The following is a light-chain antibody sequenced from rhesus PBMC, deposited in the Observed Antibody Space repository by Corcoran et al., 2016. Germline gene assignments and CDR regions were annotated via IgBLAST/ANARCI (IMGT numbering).Light chain of an antibody. CDR1: QSISSW. J-gene: IGKJ3*01. V-gene: IGKV1-22*01. Sequence: DIQMTQSPSSLSASVGDTVTITCRASQSISSWLDWSQQKPGNAPKLLIYKASSLQRGVPSRFSGSGSGTDFTLTIRSLQPEYFATYYCLQYSSSPFTFGPGTKLDIK. CDR3: LQYSSSPFT. CDR2: KAS.